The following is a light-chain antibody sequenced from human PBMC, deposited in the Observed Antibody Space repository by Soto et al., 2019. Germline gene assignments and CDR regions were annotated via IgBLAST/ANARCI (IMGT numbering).Light chain of an antibody. CDR1: QNIDNY. V-gene: IGKV1-39*01. CDR3: QQTFSGPPP. CDR2: AAS. J-gene: IGKJ2*01. Sequence: DMQLTQSPSSLSVSVGDRVTITCRAGQNIDNYVNWYQQRPGAAPILLIYAASTLQTGVPSRITGSGYGTAFTLTISSRQPADYATYYCQQTFSGPPPFGQGTMLEI.